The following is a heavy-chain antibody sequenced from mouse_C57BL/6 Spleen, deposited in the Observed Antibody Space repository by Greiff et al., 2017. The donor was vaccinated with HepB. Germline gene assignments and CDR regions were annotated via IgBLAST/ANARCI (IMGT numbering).Heavy chain of an antibody. CDR2: IYPRSGNT. CDR1: GYTFTSYG. J-gene: IGHJ1*03. CDR3: ALYSNYGWYFDV. D-gene: IGHD2-5*01. V-gene: IGHV1-81*01. Sequence: QVQLQQSGAELARPGASVKLSCKASGYTFTSYGISWVKQRTGQGLEWIGEIYPRSGNTYYNEKFKGKATLTADESSSTAYMELRSLTSEDSAVYFCALYSNYGWYFDVWGTGTTVTVSS.